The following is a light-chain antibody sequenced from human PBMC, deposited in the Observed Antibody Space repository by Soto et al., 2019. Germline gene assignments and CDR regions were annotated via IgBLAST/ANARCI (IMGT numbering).Light chain of an antibody. J-gene: IGLJ1*01. CDR2: DVS. CDR1: SSDVGGYNY. Sequence: QSVLTQPASVSVSPGQSITISCTGTSSDVGGYNYVSWYQQFPGKAPKLMIYDVSNRPSGVSNRFSGSKSGNTASLTVSGLQAEDEADYYCSSYTTSNTYLFGTGTKVTVL. V-gene: IGLV2-14*01. CDR3: SSYTTSNTYL.